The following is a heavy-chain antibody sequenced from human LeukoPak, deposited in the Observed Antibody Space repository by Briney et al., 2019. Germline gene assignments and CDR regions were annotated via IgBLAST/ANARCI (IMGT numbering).Heavy chain of an antibody. D-gene: IGHD3-3*01. V-gene: IGHV4-34*01. CDR3: ARGFLEWLLSNDAFDI. J-gene: IGHJ3*02. CDR1: GGSFSGYY. Sequence: KPSETLSLTCAVCGGSFSGYYWSWIRQPPGKGLEWIGEINHSGSTNYNPSLKSRVTISVDTSKNQFSLKLSSVTAADTAVYYCARGFLEWLLSNDAFDIWGQGTMVTVSS. CDR2: INHSGST.